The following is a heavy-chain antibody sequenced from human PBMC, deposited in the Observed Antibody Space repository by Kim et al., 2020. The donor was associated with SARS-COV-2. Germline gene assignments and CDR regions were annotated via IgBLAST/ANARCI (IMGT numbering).Heavy chain of an antibody. Sequence: TTYKPSLKSRVTISVDTSKNQFSLKLSSVTAADTAVYYCARGSSGYYYDYWGQGTLVTVSS. J-gene: IGHJ4*02. CDR2: T. D-gene: IGHD3-22*01. CDR3: ARGSSGYYYDY. V-gene: IGHV4-34*01.